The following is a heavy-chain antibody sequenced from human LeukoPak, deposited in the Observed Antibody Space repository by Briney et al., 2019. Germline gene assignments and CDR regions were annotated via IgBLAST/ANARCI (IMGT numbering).Heavy chain of an antibody. V-gene: IGHV4-39*07. CDR3: ARALSGDPFDY. Sequence: SETLSLTCTVSGDSISSNNYYWGWIRQPPGKGLEWIGSIYYSGYTYYNPSLKSRVTISLDTSKNQFSLKLSSVTAADTAVYFCARALSGDPFDYWGQGTLVTVSS. CDR2: IYYSGYT. J-gene: IGHJ4*02. CDR1: GDSISSNNYY. D-gene: IGHD7-27*01.